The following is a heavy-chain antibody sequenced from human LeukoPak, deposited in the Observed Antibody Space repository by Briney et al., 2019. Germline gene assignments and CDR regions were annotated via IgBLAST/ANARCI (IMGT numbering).Heavy chain of an antibody. Sequence: ASVKVSCKASGYTFTSYAMHWVRQAPGQRLEWMGWINAGNGNTKYSQKFQGRVTIIRDTSASTAYMELSSLRSEDTAVYYCARGGIYDFWSGSFDYWGQGTLVTVSS. CDR1: GYTFTSYA. V-gene: IGHV1-3*01. J-gene: IGHJ4*02. CDR2: INAGNGNT. D-gene: IGHD3-3*01. CDR3: ARGGIYDFWSGSFDY.